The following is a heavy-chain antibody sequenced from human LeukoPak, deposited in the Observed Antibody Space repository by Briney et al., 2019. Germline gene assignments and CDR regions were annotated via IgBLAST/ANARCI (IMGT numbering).Heavy chain of an antibody. Sequence: ASVKVSCKASGYTFTSYYMHWVRQAPGQGLEWMGWINPNSGGTNYAQKFQGRVTMTRDTSISTAYMELSSLRSEDTAVYYCARERTRYGSGSYYNPDAFDIWGQGTMVTVSS. CDR2: INPNSGGT. CDR1: GYTFTSYY. J-gene: IGHJ3*02. CDR3: ARERTRYGSGSYYNPDAFDI. D-gene: IGHD3-10*01. V-gene: IGHV1-2*02.